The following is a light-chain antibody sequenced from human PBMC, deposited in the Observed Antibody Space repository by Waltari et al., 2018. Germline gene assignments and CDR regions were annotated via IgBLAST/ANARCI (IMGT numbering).Light chain of an antibody. CDR3: SSRDSSGKVL. V-gene: IGLV3-19*01. Sequence: SSDLTQDPGVPVALGQTVRINCQGDSLGRNDPTWYQQKAGQAPVLVMYGYNKRPSGIADRFSGSSSGTTSSLFIAGSQAEDEADYYCSSRDSSGKVLFGGGTKVTVL. J-gene: IGLJ3*02. CDR2: GYN. CDR1: SLGRND.